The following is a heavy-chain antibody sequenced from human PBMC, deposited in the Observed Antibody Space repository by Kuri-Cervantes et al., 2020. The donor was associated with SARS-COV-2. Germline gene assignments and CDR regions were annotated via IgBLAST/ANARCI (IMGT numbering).Heavy chain of an antibody. J-gene: IGHJ2*01. CDR1: GGSISSYY. CDR2: IYYSGST. V-gene: IGHV4-59*01. D-gene: IGHD1-26*01. Sequence: GSLRLSCTVSGGSISSYYWSWIRQPPGKGLEWIGYIYYSGSTNYNPSLKSRVTISVDTSKNQFSLKLSSVTAADTAVYHCARVSGSGSNWAWYFDLWGRGTLVTVSS. CDR3: ARVSGSGSNWAWYFDL.